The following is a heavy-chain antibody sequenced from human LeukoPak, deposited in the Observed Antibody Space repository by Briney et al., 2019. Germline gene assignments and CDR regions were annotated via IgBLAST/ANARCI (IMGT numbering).Heavy chain of an antibody. CDR1: GGSISSGSYY. Sequence: SETLSLTCTVSGGSISSGSYYWSWIRQPAGKGLEWIGRIYTSGSTNYNPSLKSRVTISVDKSKNQFSLKLSSVTAADTAVYYCARDLAVAGRDYWGQGTLVTVSS. CDR2: IYTSGST. J-gene: IGHJ4*02. V-gene: IGHV4-61*02. CDR3: ARDLAVAGRDY. D-gene: IGHD6-19*01.